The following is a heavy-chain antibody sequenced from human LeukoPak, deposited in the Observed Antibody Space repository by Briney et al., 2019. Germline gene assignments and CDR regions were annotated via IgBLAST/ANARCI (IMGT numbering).Heavy chain of an antibody. Sequence: SETLSLTCAVYGGSFSGYYWSWIRQPPGKGLEWIGEINHSGSTNYNPSLKSRVTISVDTSKNQFSLKLSSVTAADTAVYYCARVVPAAILKPSPHYYMDVWGKGTTVTVSS. D-gene: IGHD2-2*01. V-gene: IGHV4-34*01. J-gene: IGHJ6*03. CDR2: INHSGST. CDR3: ARVVPAAILKPSPHYYMDV. CDR1: GGSFSGYY.